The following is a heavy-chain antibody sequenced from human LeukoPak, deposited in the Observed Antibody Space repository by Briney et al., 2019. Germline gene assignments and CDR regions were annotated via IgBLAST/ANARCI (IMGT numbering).Heavy chain of an antibody. J-gene: IGHJ4*02. CDR2: INSNSGAT. CDR3: ARDGSLGY. CDR1: GYTFTDYY. V-gene: IGHV1-2*02. D-gene: IGHD5-12*01. Sequence: GASVKVSCKASGYTFTDYYIHWVRQAPGQGLEWMGWINSNSGATNYAQKFQGRVTMTRDTSISTAYMELTRLGPDDTAVYYCARDGSLGYWGQGTLVTVSS.